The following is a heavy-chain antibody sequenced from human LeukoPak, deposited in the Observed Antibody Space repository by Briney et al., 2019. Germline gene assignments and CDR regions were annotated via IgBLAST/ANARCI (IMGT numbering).Heavy chain of an antibody. D-gene: IGHD1-14*01. V-gene: IGHV3-30-3*01. CDR3: ARVSGIHAFDI. CDR2: ISYDGSNK. Sequence: PGGSLRLSCAASGFAFGSYAMSWVRQAPGKGLEWVAVISYDGSNKYYADSVKGRFTISRDNSKNTLYLQMNSLRAEDTAVYYCARVSGIHAFDIWGQGTMVTVSS. CDR1: GFAFGSYA. J-gene: IGHJ3*02.